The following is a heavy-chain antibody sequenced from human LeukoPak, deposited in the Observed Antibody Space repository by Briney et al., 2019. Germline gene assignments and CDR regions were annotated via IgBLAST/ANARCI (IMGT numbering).Heavy chain of an antibody. CDR1: GFAVSSSY. V-gene: IGHV3-53*01. CDR3: AKLGKAARFHLFPYYFDY. CDR2: LYSDGST. D-gene: IGHD6-6*01. Sequence: GGSLRLSCAASGFAVSSSYMSWVRQAPGKGLEWVSVLYSDGSTYYADSVKGRFTISRDNSKNTLYLQMNSLRAEDTAVYYCAKLGKAARFHLFPYYFDYWGQGTLVTVSS. J-gene: IGHJ4*02.